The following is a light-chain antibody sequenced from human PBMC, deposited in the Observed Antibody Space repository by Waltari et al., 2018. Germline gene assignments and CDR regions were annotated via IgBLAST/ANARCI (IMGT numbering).Light chain of an antibody. V-gene: IGKV1-27*01. CDR1: QGIRNN. Sequence: DIQMTQSPYSLSASVGDRVTITCGASQGIRNNLAWYQQKPGKVPNLLIYAASTLQSGVPSRCRGCGSGTYFTLTISSLKPEDVAIYYCQKYNSAPFTFGPGTKVDIK. J-gene: IGKJ3*01. CDR2: AAS. CDR3: QKYNSAPFT.